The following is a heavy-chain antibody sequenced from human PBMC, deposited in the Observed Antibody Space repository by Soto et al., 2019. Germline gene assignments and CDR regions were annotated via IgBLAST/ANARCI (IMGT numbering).Heavy chain of an antibody. CDR2: IYWDDDK. V-gene: IGHV2-5*02. D-gene: IGHD3-3*01. CDR1: GFSLTTSGVG. J-gene: IGHJ4*02. Sequence: QITLNESGPTVVRPTETLTLTCRFSGFSLTTSGVGVGWILQSPGKSPEWLALIYWDDDKRYSASLKSRLTITKDTSKNQVVLTVSDLDPTDTAIYYCAHRVLRTVFGLVTTTAIYFDVWGQGTPVAVSS. CDR3: AHRVLRTVFGLVTTTAIYFDV.